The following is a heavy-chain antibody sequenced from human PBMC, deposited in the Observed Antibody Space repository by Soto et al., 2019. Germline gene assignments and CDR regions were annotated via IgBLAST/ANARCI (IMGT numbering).Heavy chain of an antibody. Sequence: QVQLVESGGGVVQPGRSLRLSCEASGFTFSSYAMHWVRQAPGKGLEWVAVISYDGSKKYYADSVKGRFTISRDNSKNTLYAQMNSLRAEDTAVYYCAREETGVRGTYFDYWGQGTLVTVSS. CDR2: ISYDGSKK. CDR3: AREETGVRGTYFDY. CDR1: GFTFSSYA. D-gene: IGHD3-10*01. V-gene: IGHV3-30-3*01. J-gene: IGHJ4*02.